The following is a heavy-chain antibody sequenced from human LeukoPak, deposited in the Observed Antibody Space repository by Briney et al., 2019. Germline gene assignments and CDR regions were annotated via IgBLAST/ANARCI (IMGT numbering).Heavy chain of an antibody. D-gene: IGHD2-15*01. CDR2: INNSGSII. V-gene: IGHV3-48*03. CDR1: GFTFSSYE. J-gene: IGHJ4*02. Sequence: PGGSLRLSCAASGFTFSSYEMNWVRQAPGKGLEWVSYINNSGSIIYYADSVKGRFTISRDNAKNSLYLQVNSLRAEDTAVYYCARVLDGCDYWGQGTLVTVSS. CDR3: ARVLDGCDY.